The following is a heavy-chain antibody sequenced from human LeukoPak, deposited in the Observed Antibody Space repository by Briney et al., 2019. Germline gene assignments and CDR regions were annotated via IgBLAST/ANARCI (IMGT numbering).Heavy chain of an antibody. D-gene: IGHD3-10*01. CDR2: INHSGST. CDR1: GGSFSGYY. V-gene: IGHV4-34*01. J-gene: IGHJ5*02. CDR3: ARGGYYYGSGSQYNWFDP. Sequence: SETLSLTCAVYGGSFSGYYWSWIRQPPGKGLEWIGEINHSGSTNYNPSLKSRVTISVDTSKNQFSLKLSSVTAADTAVYYCARGGYYYGSGSQYNWFDPWGQGTLVTVSS.